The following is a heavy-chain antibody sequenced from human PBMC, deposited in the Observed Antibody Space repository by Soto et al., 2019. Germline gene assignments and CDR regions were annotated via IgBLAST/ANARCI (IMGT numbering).Heavy chain of an antibody. CDR1: GGTFSSYA. D-gene: IGHD3-3*01. CDR2: IIPIFGTA. V-gene: IGHV1-69*13. J-gene: IGHJ6*02. CDR3: ARASGLWSGYYTQNPYYYYYYGMDV. Sequence: SVKVSCKASGGTFSSYAISWVRQAPGQGLEWMGGIIPIFGTANYAQKFQGRVTITADESTSTAYMELSSLRSEDTAVYYCARASGLWSGYYTQNPYYYYYYGMDVWGQGTTVTVSS.